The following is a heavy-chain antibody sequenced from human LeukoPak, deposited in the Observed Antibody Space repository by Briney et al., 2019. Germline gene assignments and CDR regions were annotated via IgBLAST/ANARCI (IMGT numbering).Heavy chain of an antibody. CDR1: GGSISSGYYY. D-gene: IGHD3-10*01. Sequence: SETLSLTCTVSGGSISSGYYYWSWIRQPPGKGLEWIGYIYYSGSTYYNPSLKSQLTISVDTSKNQFSLELSSVTAADTAVYFCARGVNSYFGYWGQGTLVTVSS. CDR3: ARGVNSYFGY. V-gene: IGHV4-30-4*01. J-gene: IGHJ4*02. CDR2: IYYSGST.